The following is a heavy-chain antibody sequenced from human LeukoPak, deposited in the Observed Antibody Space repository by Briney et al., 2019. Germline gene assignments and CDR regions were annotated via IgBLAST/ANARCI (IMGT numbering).Heavy chain of an antibody. J-gene: IGHJ4*02. D-gene: IGHD4-17*01. Sequence: GGSLRLSCAASGFTFISFWMTWVRQAPGKGLEWVANINEDGSEKYYVHSVKGRFTISRDNAKNSLYLQVNSLRAEDTAVYNCARGRSVDYWGQGTLVTVSS. CDR2: INEDGSEK. CDR3: ARGRSVDY. V-gene: IGHV3-7*01. CDR1: GFTFISFW.